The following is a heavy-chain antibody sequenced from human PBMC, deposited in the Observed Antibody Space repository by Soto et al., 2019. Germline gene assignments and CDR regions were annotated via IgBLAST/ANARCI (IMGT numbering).Heavy chain of an antibody. CDR2: INHSGST. CDR1: GGSLSGYY. CDR3: ARGSWSSSQSDGYFDY. D-gene: IGHD6-13*01. V-gene: IGHV4-34*01. Sequence: SETLSLTCAVYGGSLSGYYWSWIRQPPGKGLEWIGEINHSGSTNYNPSLKSRVTISVDTSKNQFSLKLSSVTAADTAVYYCARGSWSSSQSDGYFDYWGQGTLVTVSS. J-gene: IGHJ4*02.